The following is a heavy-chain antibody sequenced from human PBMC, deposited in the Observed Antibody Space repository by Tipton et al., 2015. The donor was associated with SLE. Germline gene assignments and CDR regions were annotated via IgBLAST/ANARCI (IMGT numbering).Heavy chain of an antibody. Sequence: TLSLTCTVSGGSISNYYWSWIRQPAGKGLEWIGRIYNGGSTNYNPSLMSRVTMSVDTSKNQVSLKMNSVTAADTAVYYCARGGITMRHNWFDPWGQGTLVTVSS. CDR2: IYNGGST. CDR3: ARGGITMRHNWFDP. V-gene: IGHV4-4*07. CDR1: GGSISNYY. D-gene: IGHD3-22*01. J-gene: IGHJ5*02.